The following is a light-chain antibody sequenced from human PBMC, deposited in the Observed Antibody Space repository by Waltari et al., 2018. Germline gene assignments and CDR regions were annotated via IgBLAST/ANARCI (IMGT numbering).Light chain of an antibody. CDR2: DTS. CDR3: QQRKYWPPIT. J-gene: IGKJ5*01. V-gene: IGKV3-11*01. Sequence: EDVLTQSQTTLLLSRGKEANLPCRVSHDVNNYLAWYQPKPGQAPRLLIYDTSNRATGIPARFSGSGSETDFTLTISSVEPEDFAVYYCQQRKYWPPITFGQGTRLETK. CDR1: HDVNNY.